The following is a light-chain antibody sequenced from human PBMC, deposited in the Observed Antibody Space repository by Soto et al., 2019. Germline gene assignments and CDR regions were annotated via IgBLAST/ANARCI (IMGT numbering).Light chain of an antibody. CDR1: QGISSA. CDR2: DAS. Sequence: AIQLTQSPSSLSASVGDRVTITCRASQGISSALAWYQQKPGKAPKLLIYDASSLESGVPSRFSGSESGTDFTLTISSLQPEDFATYYCQQFNTYQGTFGQGTRLEIK. V-gene: IGKV1-13*02. CDR3: QQFNTYQGT. J-gene: IGKJ5*01.